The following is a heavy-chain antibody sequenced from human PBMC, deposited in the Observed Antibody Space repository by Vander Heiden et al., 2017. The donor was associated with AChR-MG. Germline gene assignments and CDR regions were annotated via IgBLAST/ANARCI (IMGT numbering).Heavy chain of an antibody. D-gene: IGHD3-16*01. CDR1: GFTFSNAW. V-gene: IGHV3-15*01. CDR2: IKSKTDGGTT. Sequence: EVQLVESGGGLVKPGGSLRLSCAASGFTFSNAWMSWVRQAPGKGLEWVGRIKSKTDGGTTDYAAPVKGRFTISRDDSKNTLYLQMNSLKTEDTAVYYCTAFTFGGVSFLDYWGQGTLVTVSS. CDR3: TAFTFGGVSFLDY. J-gene: IGHJ4*02.